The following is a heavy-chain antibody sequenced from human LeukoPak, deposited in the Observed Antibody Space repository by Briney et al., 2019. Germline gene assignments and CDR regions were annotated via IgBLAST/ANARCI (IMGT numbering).Heavy chain of an antibody. CDR1: GYTFTSYY. CDR3: ARDLEIWEKPGDYYDSSGYYPVNYFDY. Sequence: ASVKVSCKASGYTFTSYYMHWVRQAPGQGLEWMGRIIPILGIANYAQKFQGRVTITADKSTSTAYMELSSLRSEDTAVYYCARDLEIWEKPGDYYDSSGYYPVNYFDYWGQGTLVTVSS. D-gene: IGHD3-22*01. J-gene: IGHJ4*02. V-gene: IGHV1-69*04. CDR2: IIPILGIA.